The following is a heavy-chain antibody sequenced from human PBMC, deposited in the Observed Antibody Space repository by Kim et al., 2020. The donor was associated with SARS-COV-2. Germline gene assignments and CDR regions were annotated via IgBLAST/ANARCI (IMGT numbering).Heavy chain of an antibody. CDR1: GFTFSSYA. CDR3: ATSIAARGFDP. CDR2: ISYDGSNK. D-gene: IGHD6-6*01. Sequence: GGSLRLSCAASGFTFSSYAMHWVRQAPGKGLEWVAVISYDGSNKYYADSVKGRFTISRDNSKNTLYLQMNSLRAEDTAVYYCATSIAARGFDPWGQGTLVTVSS. V-gene: IGHV3-30*04. J-gene: IGHJ5*02.